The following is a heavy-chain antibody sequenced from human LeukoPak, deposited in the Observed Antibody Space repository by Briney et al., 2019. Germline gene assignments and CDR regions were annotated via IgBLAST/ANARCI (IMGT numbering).Heavy chain of an antibody. J-gene: IGHJ4*02. CDR3: AKDKSYYYDSGSYGLDY. V-gene: IGHV3-23*01. CDR2: ISGSGGST. D-gene: IGHD3-10*01. Sequence: GGSLRLSCAASGFTFSSYAMSWVPQAPGKGLKWASAISGSGGSTYYADSVKGRFTISRDNSKNTLYLQMNSLRAEDTAVYYCAKDKSYYYDSGSYGLDYWGQGTLVTVSS. CDR1: GFTFSSYA.